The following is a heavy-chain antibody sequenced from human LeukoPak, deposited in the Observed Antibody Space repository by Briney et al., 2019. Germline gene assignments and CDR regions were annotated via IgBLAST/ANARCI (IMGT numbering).Heavy chain of an antibody. V-gene: IGHV3-23*01. CDR1: GYTFSSSA. Sequence: GGSLRLSCAASGYTFSSSAMSWVRQAPGKGLEWVSTISGSDSSTHYADSVKGRFTISRDNSKNTLYLQMNSLRADDTAVYYCAKSGYNRFDYWGQGTLVTVSS. CDR3: AKSGYNRFDY. J-gene: IGHJ4*02. CDR2: ISGSDSST. D-gene: IGHD5-24*01.